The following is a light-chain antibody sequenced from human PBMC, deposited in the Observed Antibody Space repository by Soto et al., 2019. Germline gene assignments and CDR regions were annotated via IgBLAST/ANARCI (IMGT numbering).Light chain of an antibody. J-gene: IGLJ2*01. CDR1: SSDVGGYNY. Sequence: QSALTQPPSASGSPGQSVIISCTGTSSDVGGYNYVSWYQQHPGKAPKLIIYGVNKRPSGVPDRFSGSKSGNTASLAVSGLQAEHGAGYYCRSYGGRKNFFGGGAKRTVL. CDR3: RSYGGRKNF. CDR2: GVN. V-gene: IGLV2-8*01.